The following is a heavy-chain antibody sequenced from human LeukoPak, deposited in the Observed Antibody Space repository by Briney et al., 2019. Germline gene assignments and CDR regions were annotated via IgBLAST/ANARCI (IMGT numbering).Heavy chain of an antibody. J-gene: IGHJ4*02. CDR1: GFTFSSYA. Sequence: GGSLRLSCAASGFTFSSYAMSWVRQAPGKGLEWVSAISGSGGSTYSADSVKGRFTISRDNSKNTLYLQMNSLRAEDTAVYYCAKRGYYYDSSGYYYFDYWGQGTRLTVSS. CDR3: AKRGYYYDSSGYYYFDY. D-gene: IGHD3-22*01. V-gene: IGHV3-23*01. CDR2: ISGSGGST.